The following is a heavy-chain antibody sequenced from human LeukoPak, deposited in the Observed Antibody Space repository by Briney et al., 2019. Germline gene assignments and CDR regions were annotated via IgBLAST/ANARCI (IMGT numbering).Heavy chain of an antibody. CDR2: FDPEDGET. V-gene: IGHV1-24*01. CDR1: GYTLTELS. CDR3: ATAHITIFGVVGGYYFDY. J-gene: IGHJ4*02. D-gene: IGHD3-3*01. Sequence: ASVKVSCKVSGYTLTELSMHWVRQAPGKGLEWMGGFDPEDGETIYAQKFQGRVTMTEDTSTDTAYMELSSLTSEDTAVYYCATAHITIFGVVGGYYFDYWGQGTLVTVSS.